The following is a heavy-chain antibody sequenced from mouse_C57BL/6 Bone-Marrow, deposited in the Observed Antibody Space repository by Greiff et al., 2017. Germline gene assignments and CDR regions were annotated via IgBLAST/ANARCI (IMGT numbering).Heavy chain of an antibody. CDR1: GYSITSDY. V-gene: IGHV3-8*01. J-gene: IGHJ2*01. CDR3: ARGKTVVATFDYYFDY. Sequence: VHVKQSGPGLAKPSQTLSLTCSVTGYSITSDYWNWIRKFPGNKLEYMGYISYSGRTYYNPSLNSRISITRDTSKNQYYLQLNSVTTEDTATYYCARGKTVVATFDYYFDYWGQGTTLTVSS. D-gene: IGHD1-1*01. CDR2: ISYSGRT.